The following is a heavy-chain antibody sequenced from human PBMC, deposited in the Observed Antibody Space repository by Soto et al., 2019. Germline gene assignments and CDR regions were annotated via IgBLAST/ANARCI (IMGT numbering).Heavy chain of an antibody. Sequence: SETLSLTCTVSGGSIRSYYWSWIRQPPGKGLEWIGYIFYRGSTDYNPSLKSRATISLDTSKNQFSLQLNSVTAADTATYYCAKARCLTTDCYVPDYWGQGALVTVSS. CDR1: GGSIRSYY. J-gene: IGHJ4*02. D-gene: IGHD4-17*01. CDR3: AKARCLTTDCYVPDY. V-gene: IGHV4-59*01. CDR2: IFYRGST.